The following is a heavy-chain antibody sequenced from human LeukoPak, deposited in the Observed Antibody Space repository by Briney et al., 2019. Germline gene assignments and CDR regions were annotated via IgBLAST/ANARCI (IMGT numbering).Heavy chain of an antibody. D-gene: IGHD1-26*01. J-gene: IGHJ4*02. CDR2: IIPILGIA. CDR3: ARDHPGSRSYYFDY. V-gene: IGHV1-69*04. Sequence: AASVKVSCKASGGTFSSYAISWVRQAPGQGLEWMGRIIPILGIANYAQKFQGRVTITADKSTSTAYMELSSLRSEDTAVYYCARDHPGSRSYYFDYWGQGTLVTVSS. CDR1: GGTFSSYA.